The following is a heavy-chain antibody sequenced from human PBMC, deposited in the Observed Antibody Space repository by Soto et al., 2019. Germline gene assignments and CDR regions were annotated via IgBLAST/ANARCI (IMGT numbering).Heavy chain of an antibody. D-gene: IGHD6-13*01. V-gene: IGHV1-58*01. CDR2: IVVGSGNT. CDR3: AADPLTAAAGKDYYYYYGMDV. CDR1: GFTFTSSA. J-gene: IGHJ6*02. Sequence: ASVKVSCKASGFTFTSSAVQWVRQARGQRLEWIGWIVVGSGNTNYAQKFQERVTITRDMSTSTAYMELSSLRSEDTAVYYCAADPLTAAAGKDYYYYYGMDVWGQGTTVTVSS.